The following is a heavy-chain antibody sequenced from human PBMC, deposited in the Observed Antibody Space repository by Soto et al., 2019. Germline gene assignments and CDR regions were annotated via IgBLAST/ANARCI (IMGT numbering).Heavy chain of an antibody. CDR3: ARTTHWSGGSCYRTLTYYDYIWGSYRYVYFDY. D-gene: IGHD3-16*02. CDR1: GGSFSGYY. V-gene: IGHV4-34*01. CDR2: INHSGST. Sequence: QVQLQQWGAGLLKPSETLSLTCAVYGGSFSGYYWSWIRQPPGKGLEWIGEINHSGSTNYNPSLKSRVTISVDTSKNQFSLKLSSVTAADTAVYYCARTTHWSGGSCYRTLTYYDYIWGSYRYVYFDYWGQGTLVTVSS. J-gene: IGHJ4*02.